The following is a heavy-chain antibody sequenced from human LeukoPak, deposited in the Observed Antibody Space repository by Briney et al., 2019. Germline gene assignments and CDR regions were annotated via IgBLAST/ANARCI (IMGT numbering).Heavy chain of an antibody. CDR3: AGRLLSSGWYNAFDI. Sequence: GGSLRLSCAASGFTFSTYDMSWVRQAPGKGLEWVSVISASAGSTYSADSVKGRFTISRQNSKNTLYLQMSSLRPEDTAVYYCAGRLLSSGWYNAFDIWGQGTMVTVSS. J-gene: IGHJ3*02. V-gene: IGHV3-23*01. D-gene: IGHD6-19*01. CDR2: ISASAGST. CDR1: GFTFSTYD.